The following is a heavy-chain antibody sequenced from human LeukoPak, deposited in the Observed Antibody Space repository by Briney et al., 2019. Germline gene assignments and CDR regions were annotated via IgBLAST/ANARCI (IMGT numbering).Heavy chain of an antibody. J-gene: IGHJ4*02. D-gene: IGHD3-22*01. CDR2: ISYDGSNK. Sequence: TGGSLRLSCAASGFTFSSYAMHWVRQAPGKGLEWVAVISYDGSNKYYADSVKGRFTISRDNAKNSLYLQMISLRAEDTAVYYCARGSDSSGYYYYFDYWGQGTLVTVSS. CDR3: ARGSDSSGYYYYFDY. CDR1: GFTFSSYA. V-gene: IGHV3-30-3*01.